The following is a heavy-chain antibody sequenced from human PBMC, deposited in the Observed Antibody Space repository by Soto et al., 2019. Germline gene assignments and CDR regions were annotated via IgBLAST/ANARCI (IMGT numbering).Heavy chain of an antibody. CDR1: GFTVSSNY. V-gene: IGHV3-53*01. CDR2: IYSGGST. J-gene: IGHJ4*02. D-gene: IGHD3-22*01. Sequence: PGGSLRLSCAASGFTVSSNYMSWVRQAPGKGLEWVSVIYSGGSTYYADSVKGRFTISRDNSKNTLYLQMNSLRAEDTAVYYCAREKWLSSYYFDYWGQGTLGTVSS. CDR3: AREKWLSSYYFDY.